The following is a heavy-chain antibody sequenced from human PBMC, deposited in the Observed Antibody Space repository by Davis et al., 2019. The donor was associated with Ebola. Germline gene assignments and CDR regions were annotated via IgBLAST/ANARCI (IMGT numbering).Heavy chain of an antibody. CDR2: IKSKVSGGTI. V-gene: IGHV3-15*05. CDR3: MSRGLVSATDEAFDI. J-gene: IGHJ3*02. CDR1: GFTFTTAW. D-gene: IGHD1-1*01. Sequence: GESLKISCAASGFTFTTAWMSWVRQAPGKGLEWVGRIKSKVSGGTISYAAPVKGRFSISRDDSKNMLYLQMNSLKSEDTAMYYCMSRGLVSATDEAFDIWGQGTVVTVSS.